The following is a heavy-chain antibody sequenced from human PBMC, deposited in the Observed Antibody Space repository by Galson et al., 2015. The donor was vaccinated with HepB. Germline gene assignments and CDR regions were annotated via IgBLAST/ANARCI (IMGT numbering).Heavy chain of an antibody. V-gene: IGHV3-23*01. J-gene: IGHJ4*02. CDR2: ISGGGVST. CDR3: AKDIAAASWSYFDY. D-gene: IGHD6-13*01. CDR1: GFTFSNYA. Sequence: SLRLSCAASGFTFSNYAMTWVRQAPGKGLEWVSAISGGGVSTYHADSVKGRFTISRDNSKDTLYLQMNSLRAEDTAVYYCAKDIAAASWSYFDYWGQGILVTVSS.